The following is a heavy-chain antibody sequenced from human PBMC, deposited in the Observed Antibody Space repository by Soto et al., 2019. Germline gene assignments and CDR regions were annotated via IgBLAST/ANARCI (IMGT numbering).Heavy chain of an antibody. D-gene: IGHD3-22*01. CDR2: ISSSGSTI. CDR3: ARARDYYDSSGYFPRH. J-gene: IGHJ1*01. Sequence: GGSLRLSCAASGFTFSDYYMSWIRQAPGKGLEWVSYISSSGSTIYYADSVKGRFTISRDNAKNSLYLQMNSLRAEDTAVYYCARARDYYDSSGYFPRHWGQGTLVTVSS. CDR1: GFTFSDYY. V-gene: IGHV3-11*01.